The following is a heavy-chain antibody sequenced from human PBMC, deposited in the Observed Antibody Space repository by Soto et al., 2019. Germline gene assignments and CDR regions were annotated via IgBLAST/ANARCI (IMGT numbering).Heavy chain of an antibody. CDR2: IYYSGST. J-gene: IGHJ4*02. Sequence: SETLSLTCTVSGGSISSSSYYWGWIRQPPGKGLEWIGSIYYSGSTYYNPSLKSRVTISVYTSKNQFSLKLSSVTAADTAVYYCAGRVGQLDHNCDYWGQGTMGTVS. D-gene: IGHD6-6*01. V-gene: IGHV4-39*01. CDR1: GGSISSSSYY. CDR3: AGRVGQLDHNCDY.